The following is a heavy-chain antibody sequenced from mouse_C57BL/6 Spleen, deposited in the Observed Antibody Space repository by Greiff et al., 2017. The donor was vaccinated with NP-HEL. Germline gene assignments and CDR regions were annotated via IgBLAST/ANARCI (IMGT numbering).Heavy chain of an antibody. J-gene: IGHJ3*01. V-gene: IGHV1-64*01. CDR3: LYYDYDEEAWFAY. CDR1: GYTFTSYW. CDR2: IHPNSGST. D-gene: IGHD2-4*01. Sequence: QVQLKQPGAELVKPGASVKLSCKASGYTFTSYWMHWVKQRPGQGLEWIGMIHPNSGSTNYNEKFKSKATLTVDKSSSTAYMQLSSLTSEDSAVYYCLYYDYDEEAWFAYWGQGTLVTVSA.